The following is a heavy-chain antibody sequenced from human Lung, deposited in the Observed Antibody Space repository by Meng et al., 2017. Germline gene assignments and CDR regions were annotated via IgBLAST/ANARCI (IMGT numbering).Heavy chain of an antibody. J-gene: IGHJ4*02. CDR1: GYIFTRDG. CDR3: ARAEEEYCSGGSCPNFDF. Sequence: QVQLVQSGGEVKKPGASVKGSCKASGYIFTRDGITWVRQAPGQGLEWMGWISGYNGNTNYAQKLQGRVTMTTDTSTSTAYMELRSLRSDDTAVYYCARAEEEYCSGGSCPNFDFWGQGTLVTVSS. CDR2: ISGYNGNT. V-gene: IGHV1-18*01. D-gene: IGHD2-15*01.